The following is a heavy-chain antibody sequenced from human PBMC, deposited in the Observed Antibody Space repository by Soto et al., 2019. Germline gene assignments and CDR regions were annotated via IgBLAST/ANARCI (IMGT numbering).Heavy chain of an antibody. J-gene: IGHJ4*02. D-gene: IGHD3-9*01. CDR1: GGSFSGYY. Sequence: SETLSLTCAVYGGSFSGYYWSWIRQPPGKGLEWIGEINHSGSTNYNPSLKSRVTISVDTSKNQFSLKLSSVTAADTAVYYCAMFVVLTGYYPAFDYWGQGTLVTVSS. CDR3: AMFVVLTGYYPAFDY. V-gene: IGHV4-34*01. CDR2: INHSGST.